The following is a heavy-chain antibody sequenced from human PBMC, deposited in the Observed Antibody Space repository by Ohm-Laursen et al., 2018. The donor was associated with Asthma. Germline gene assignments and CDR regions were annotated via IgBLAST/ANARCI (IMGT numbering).Heavy chain of an antibody. V-gene: IGHV1-24*01. CDR3: ATDRYCSSTSCKSLYYGMDV. Sequence: GATVKISCKVSGYTFTELSMHWVRQAPGKGLEWMGGFDPEDGETIYAQKFQGRVTMTEDTSTDTAYMELSSLRSEDTAVYYCATDRYCSSTSCKSLYYGMDVWGQGTTVTVSS. CDR2: FDPEDGET. D-gene: IGHD2-2*01. J-gene: IGHJ6*02. CDR1: GYTFTELS.